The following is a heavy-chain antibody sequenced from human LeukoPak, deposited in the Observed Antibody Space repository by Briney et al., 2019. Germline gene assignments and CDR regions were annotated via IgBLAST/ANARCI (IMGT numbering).Heavy chain of an antibody. CDR3: AKEGYYYGSGPFDY. J-gene: IGHJ4*02. Sequence: PGGSLRLSCAASGFTFSSYSMNWVRQAPGKGLEWVSSISSSSSYIYYADSVKGRFTISRDNSKNTLYLQMNSLRAEDTAVYYCAKEGYYYGSGPFDYWGQGTLVTVSS. V-gene: IGHV3-21*04. CDR2: ISSSSSYI. CDR1: GFTFSSYS. D-gene: IGHD3-10*01.